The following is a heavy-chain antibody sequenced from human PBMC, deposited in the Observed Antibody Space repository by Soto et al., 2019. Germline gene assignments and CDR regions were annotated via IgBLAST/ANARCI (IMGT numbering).Heavy chain of an antibody. V-gene: IGHV3-74*01. Sequence: EVQLVESGGGLVQPGESLRLFCAASDFTFSRNWMNWVRQAPGKGLVWVARINGDGSSTSYADFGKGRFTIGRDNXXNTLYLQMNSLRAEDTAVYYCARAFGSVTNNWFDSWGQGSLVTVSS. CDR3: ARAFGSVTNNWFDS. J-gene: IGHJ5*01. CDR2: INGDGSST. CDR1: DFTFSRNW. D-gene: IGHD3-10*01.